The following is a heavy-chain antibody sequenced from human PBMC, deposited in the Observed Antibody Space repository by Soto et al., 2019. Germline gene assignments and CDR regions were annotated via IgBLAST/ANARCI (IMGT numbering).Heavy chain of an antibody. D-gene: IGHD3-22*01. V-gene: IGHV4-61*01. CDR1: GGSVSSGSYY. CDR3: ARESEGYYDSSGLAY. Sequence: SETLSLTCTVSGGSVSSGSYYWSWVRQPPGKGLEWIGYIYYSGSTNYNPSLKSRVTISVDTSKNQFSLKLSSVTAADTAVYYCARESEGYYDSSGLAYWGQGTLVTVSS. CDR2: IYYSGST. J-gene: IGHJ4*02.